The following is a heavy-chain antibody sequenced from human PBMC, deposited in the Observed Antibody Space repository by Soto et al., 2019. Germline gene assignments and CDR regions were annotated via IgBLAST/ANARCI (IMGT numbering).Heavy chain of an antibody. V-gene: IGHV3-30*04. CDR1: GFSCGSYE. CDR3: VRRSTVSYYAVDV. J-gene: IGHJ6*02. D-gene: IGHD4-17*01. CDR2: TSYDGIIN. Sequence: FMRLSFAGCGFSCGSYEMHWVRQAPGKGLEWVTFTSYDGIINYYADSVKGRFTMSRDNSKNLLYLQMNSLRTEDTAVYYCVRRSTVSYYAVDVWGQGTTVTVSS.